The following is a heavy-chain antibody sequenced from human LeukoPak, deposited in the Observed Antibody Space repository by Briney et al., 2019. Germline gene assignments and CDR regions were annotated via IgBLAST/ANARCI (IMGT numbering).Heavy chain of an antibody. CDR1: GGSFSGYY. CDR3: ARAYYYDSSGYYGSVRHYYGMDV. CDR2: INHSGST. Sequence: SETLSLTCAVYGGSFSGYYWSWIRQPPGKGLEWIGEINHSGSTNYNPSLKSRVTISVDTSKNQFSLKLSSVTAADTAVYYCARAYYYDSSGYYGSVRHYYGMDVWGQGTTFTLSS. J-gene: IGHJ6*02. V-gene: IGHV4-34*01. D-gene: IGHD3-22*01.